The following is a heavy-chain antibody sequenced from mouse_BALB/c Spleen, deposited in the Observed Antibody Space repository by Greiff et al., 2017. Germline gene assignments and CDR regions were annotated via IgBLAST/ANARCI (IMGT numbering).Heavy chain of an antibody. CDR1: GFNIKDYY. CDR2: IDPENGNT. CDR3: ARFGITTGLAY. Sequence: EVQLQQSGAELVRPGALVKLSCKASGFNIKDYYMHWVKQRPEQGLEWIGWIDPENGNTIYDPKFQGKASITADTSSNTAYLQLSSLTSEDTAVYYCARFGITTGLAYWGQGTLVTVSA. J-gene: IGHJ3*01. V-gene: IGHV14-1*02. D-gene: IGHD1-1*01.